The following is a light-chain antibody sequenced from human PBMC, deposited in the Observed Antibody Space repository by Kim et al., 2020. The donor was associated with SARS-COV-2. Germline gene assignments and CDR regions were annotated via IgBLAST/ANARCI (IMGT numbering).Light chain of an antibody. CDR2: SSE. J-gene: IGLJ2*01. CDR3: AAWDDSLNGVL. Sequence: LGQRATISCSGSSSNIGSNAVNWYQQCPTTAPKLLIYSSEQRPAGVPGRFSGSKSGTSASLDIRGLQSEDEADYYCAAWDDSLNGVLFGGGTQLTVL. V-gene: IGLV1-44*01. CDR1: SSNIGSNA.